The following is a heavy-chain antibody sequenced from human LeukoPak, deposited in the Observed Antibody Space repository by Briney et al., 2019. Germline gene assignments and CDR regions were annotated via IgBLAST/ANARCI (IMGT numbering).Heavy chain of an antibody. CDR2: ISYDGSNK. V-gene: IGHV3-30-3*01. CDR3: ANGGYDSSGYYYYPNHDAFDI. Sequence: GGSLRLSCAASGFTFSSYAMHWVRQAPGKGLEWVSVISYDGSNKYYADSVKGRFTISRDNSKNTLYLQMNSLRAEDTAVYYCANGGYDSSGYYYYPNHDAFDIWGQGTMVTVSS. D-gene: IGHD3-22*01. CDR1: GFTFSSYA. J-gene: IGHJ3*02.